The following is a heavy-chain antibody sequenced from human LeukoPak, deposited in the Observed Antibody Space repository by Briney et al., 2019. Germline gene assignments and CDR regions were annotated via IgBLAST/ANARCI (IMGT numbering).Heavy chain of an antibody. CDR3: ARGGIQVSGIDEFDY. CDR2: IGIRGDT. J-gene: IGHJ4*02. D-gene: IGHD6-19*01. CDR1: GFTFIDYD. Sequence: PGGSLRLSCAASGFTFIDYDMHWVRQVIGEGLEWDSAIGIRGDTHYSGSVKGRFTISRENAESSLYLQMNSLRAEDTAVYYCARGGIQVSGIDEFDYWGQGTLVTVSS. V-gene: IGHV3-13*01.